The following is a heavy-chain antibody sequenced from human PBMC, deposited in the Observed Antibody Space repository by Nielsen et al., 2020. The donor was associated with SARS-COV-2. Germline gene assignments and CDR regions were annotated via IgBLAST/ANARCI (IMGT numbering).Heavy chain of an antibody. CDR3: ARGRNENDYMDV. CDR2: IYYSGST. Sequence: SETLSLTCTVSGGSISSSSYYWGWIRQPPGKGLEWIGSIYYSGSTYYNPSLKSRVTISVDTSKNQFSLKLSSVTAADTAVYYCARGRNENDYMDVWGSGTTVTMSS. V-gene: IGHV4-39*07. D-gene: IGHD1-14*01. J-gene: IGHJ6*03. CDR1: GGSISSSSYY.